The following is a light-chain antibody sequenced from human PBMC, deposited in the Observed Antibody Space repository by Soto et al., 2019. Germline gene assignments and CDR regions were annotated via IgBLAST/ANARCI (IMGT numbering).Light chain of an antibody. CDR3: QHRSNWPPIT. Sequence: DIVLTQSRRTVYLSTCERATLSYSASRSVSSYLAWYQQKPGQAPRLLIYDASNRATGIPDRFSGSGSGIDFTLTISRLEPGDFAVYYCQHRSNWPPITFGQGTRLEIK. J-gene: IGKJ5*01. V-gene: IGKV3-11*01. CDR2: DAS. CDR1: RSVSSY.